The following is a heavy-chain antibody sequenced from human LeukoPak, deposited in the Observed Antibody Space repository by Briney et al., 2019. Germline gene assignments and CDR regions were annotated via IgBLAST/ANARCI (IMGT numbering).Heavy chain of an antibody. CDR1: GFTFSSYA. D-gene: IGHD2/OR15-2a*01. CDR3: ARGSEYSPTFDH. Sequence: GGSLRLSCEASGFTFSSYAMSWVRQAPGXGLEWVSAISGRSDSTYYADSVKGRFTIFRDNSKNTLYLQMNSLRADDTAVYYCARGSEYSPTFDHWGQGTLVTVSS. J-gene: IGHJ4*02. CDR2: ISGRSDST. V-gene: IGHV3-23*01.